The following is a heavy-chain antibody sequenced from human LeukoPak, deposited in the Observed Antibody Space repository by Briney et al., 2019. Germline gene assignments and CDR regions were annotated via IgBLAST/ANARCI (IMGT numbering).Heavy chain of an antibody. CDR1: GFTFSSYV. CDR2: ISYDGNNK. CDR3: AAPPTMYYYDSSVFDY. J-gene: IGHJ4*02. Sequence: GSLRLSCAASGFTFSSYVMHWVRQAPGKGLEWVAMISYDGNNKYYTDSVKRRFTISRDNSKYTLYLQMNSLRAEDTAVYYCAAPPTMYYYDSSVFDYWGQGTLVTVSS. V-gene: IGHV3-30-3*01. D-gene: IGHD3-22*01.